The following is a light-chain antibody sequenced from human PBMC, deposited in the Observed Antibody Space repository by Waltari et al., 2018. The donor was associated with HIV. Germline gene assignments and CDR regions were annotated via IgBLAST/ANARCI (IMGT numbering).Light chain of an antibody. CDR2: KAS. CDR1: QSINNW. J-gene: IGKJ1*01. CDR3: QQYNTYSRT. V-gene: IGKV1-5*03. Sequence: DIQMTQSSSTLSASVGDRVSITCRASQSINNWLAWYQQKPGKAPKLLIYKASTLESGVPSRFSGGGSGTEFTLTITSLQPEEFATYYCQQYNTYSRTFGQGTKVEAK.